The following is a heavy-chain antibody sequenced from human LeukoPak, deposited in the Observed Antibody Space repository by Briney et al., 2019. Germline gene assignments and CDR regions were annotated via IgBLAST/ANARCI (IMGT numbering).Heavy chain of an antibody. Sequence: GGSLRLSCAASGFTFSSYWMHWVRQAPGKGLVWVSRINSDGSSTSYADSVKGRFTISRDNAKNTLYLQMNSLRAEDTAVYYCARGKKYDILTGYLFDYWGQGTLVTVSS. D-gene: IGHD3-9*01. CDR3: ARGKKYDILTGYLFDY. CDR1: GFTFSSYW. CDR2: INSDGSST. J-gene: IGHJ4*02. V-gene: IGHV3-74*01.